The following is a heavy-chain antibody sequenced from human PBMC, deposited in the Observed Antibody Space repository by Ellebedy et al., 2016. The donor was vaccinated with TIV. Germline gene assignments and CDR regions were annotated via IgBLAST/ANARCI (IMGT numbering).Heavy chain of an antibody. J-gene: IGHJ5*02. CDR2: IRQEGDEI. Sequence: GGSLRLSCAASGFNFRSYWMTWVRQAPGKGLEWVAKIRQEGDEIYYVESVKGRFTISRDNAKNSLFLQMNSLRVEDTAVYYCARRASYGDYAVQVNPWFDRWGPGTLVTVSS. V-gene: IGHV3-7*01. CDR1: GFNFRSYW. CDR3: ARRASYGDYAVQVNPWFDR. D-gene: IGHD4-17*01.